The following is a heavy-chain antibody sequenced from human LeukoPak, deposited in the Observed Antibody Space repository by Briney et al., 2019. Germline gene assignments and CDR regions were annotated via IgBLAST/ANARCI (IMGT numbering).Heavy chain of an antibody. D-gene: IGHD2-15*01. V-gene: IGHV3-30-3*01. Sequence: PGGSLRLSCAASGFTFSSYAMHWVRQAPGKGLEWVAVISYDGNNKYYADSVKGRITISRDNSKNTLYLQMNSLRAEDTAVYYCATDQVYCSGGSCYSVGFFYWGQGTLVTVSS. CDR2: ISYDGNNK. CDR3: ATDQVYCSGGSCYSVGFFY. CDR1: GFTFSSYA. J-gene: IGHJ4*02.